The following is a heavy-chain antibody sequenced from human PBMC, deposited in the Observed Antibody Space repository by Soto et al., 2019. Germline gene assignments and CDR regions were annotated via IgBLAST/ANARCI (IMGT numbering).Heavy chain of an antibody. CDR1: GGSFSGYY. J-gene: IGHJ6*02. CDR2: INHSGST. D-gene: IGHD5-12*01. V-gene: IGHV4-34*01. Sequence: PSETLSLTCAVYGGSFSGYYWSWIRQPPGKGLEWIGEINHSGSTNYNPSLKSRVTISVDTSKNQFSLKLSSVTAADTAVYYCARDVGYNFYYYYGMDVWGQGTTVTVSS. CDR3: ARDVGYNFYYYYGMDV.